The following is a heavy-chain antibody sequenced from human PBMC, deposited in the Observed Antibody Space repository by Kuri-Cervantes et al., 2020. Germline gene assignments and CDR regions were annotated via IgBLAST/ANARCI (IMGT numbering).Heavy chain of an antibody. J-gene: IGHJ4*02. CDR3: ARVSAGGRFDS. V-gene: IGHV4-4*02. CDR1: GGSISSSNW. D-gene: IGHD3-16*01. CDR2: IYHSGST. Sequence: SETLSLTCAVSGGSISSSNWWSWVRQPPGKGLEWIGEIYHSGSTDYNPSLKSRVTLSGDKSKNQFSLKFDSVTAADTAVYYCARVSAGGRFDSWGQGTLVTVSS.